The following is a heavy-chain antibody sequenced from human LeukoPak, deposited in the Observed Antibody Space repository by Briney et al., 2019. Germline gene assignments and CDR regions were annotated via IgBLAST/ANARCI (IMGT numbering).Heavy chain of an antibody. D-gene: IGHD6-6*01. J-gene: IGHJ4*02. CDR3: AKDEGYSSSSTSKLIDY. CDR1: GFTFSSYA. CDR2: ISGSGGST. V-gene: IGHV3-23*01. Sequence: PGGSLRLSCAASGFTFSSYAMSWVRQAPGKGLEWVSAISGSGGSTYYADSVKGRFTISRDNSKNTLYLQMNSLRAEDTAVYYCAKDEGYSSSSTSKLIDYWGQGTLVTVSS.